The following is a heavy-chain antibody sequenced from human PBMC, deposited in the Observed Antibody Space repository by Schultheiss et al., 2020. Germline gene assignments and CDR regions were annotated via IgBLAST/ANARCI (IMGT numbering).Heavy chain of an antibody. CDR3: AKGGLFGVGATMDY. J-gene: IGHJ4*02. D-gene: IGHD1-26*01. V-gene: IGHV3-21*01. CDR2: ISSSSSYI. Sequence: GGSLRLSCAASGFTFSSYWMHWVRQAPGKGLEWVSSISSSSSYIYYADSVKGRFTISRDNSKNTLYLQMNSLRAEDTAVYYCAKGGLFGVGATMDYWGQGTLVTVSS. CDR1: GFTFSSYW.